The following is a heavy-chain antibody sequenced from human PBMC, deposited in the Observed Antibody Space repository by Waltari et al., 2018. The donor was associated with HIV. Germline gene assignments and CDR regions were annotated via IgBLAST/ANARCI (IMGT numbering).Heavy chain of an antibody. Sequence: EVQLVESGGGLVQPGGSLRLSCVSSCVAVSGKWMIWVRQAPGKGLEWVSLVTSGDEPYSADSVKGRFTLTRDKSRGTVDVRMNSLSVEGTAVYYCAASLTQGGYDIWGQGTMVTVSS. CDR1: CVAVSGKW. J-gene: IGHJ3*02. V-gene: IGHV3-66*02. D-gene: IGHD3-22*01. CDR2: VTSGDEP. CDR3: AASLTQGGYDI.